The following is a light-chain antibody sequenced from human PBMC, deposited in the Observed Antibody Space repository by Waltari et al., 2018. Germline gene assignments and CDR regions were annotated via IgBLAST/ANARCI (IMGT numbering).Light chain of an antibody. CDR1: QSVGTY. Sequence: EIVLTQSPATLSLSPGETATLSCRASQSVGTYLAWYQQKPGQAPRLLIYDASNRATGIPARFRGSGSGTDFTLTISSLEAEDFAVYYCQQRSNWTPHTFGQEARLEIK. J-gene: IGKJ2*01. CDR2: DAS. V-gene: IGKV3-11*01. CDR3: QQRSNWTPHT.